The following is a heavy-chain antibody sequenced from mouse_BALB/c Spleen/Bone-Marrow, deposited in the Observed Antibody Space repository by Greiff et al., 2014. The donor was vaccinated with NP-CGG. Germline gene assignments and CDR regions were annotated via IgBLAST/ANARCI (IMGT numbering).Heavy chain of an antibody. CDR1: GYTFTSSW. CDR3: ERERGRVYFFDN. V-gene: IGHV1S130*01. Sequence: VQLQQSGSVLVRPGASVKLSCKASGYTFTSSWMHWAKQRPGQGLEWIGEIRPNSGNTNYNEKFKGKATLTVDTSSSTAYVDLSILTSEDSAVFYCERERGRVYFFDNGGQGTIPTVPT. J-gene: IGHJ2*01. CDR2: IRPNSGNT.